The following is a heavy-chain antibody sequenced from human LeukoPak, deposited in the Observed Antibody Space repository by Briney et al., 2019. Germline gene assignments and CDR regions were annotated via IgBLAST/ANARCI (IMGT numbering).Heavy chain of an antibody. CDR2: INHSGST. CDR1: GGSFSGYY. J-gene: IGHJ5*02. D-gene: IGHD3-10*01. V-gene: IGHV4-34*01. CDR3: ARVPADYYGSGGSPGFWFDP. Sequence: KPSETLSLTCAVYGGSFSGYYWSWIRQPPGKGLEWIGEINHSGSTNYNPSLKSRVTISVDTSKNQFSLKLSSVTAADTAVYYCARVPADYYGSGGSPGFWFDPWGQGTLVTVSS.